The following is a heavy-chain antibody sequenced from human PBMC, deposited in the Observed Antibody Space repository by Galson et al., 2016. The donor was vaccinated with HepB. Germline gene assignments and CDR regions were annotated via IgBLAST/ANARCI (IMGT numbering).Heavy chain of an antibody. D-gene: IGHD2-2*01. V-gene: IGHV3-23*01. J-gene: IGHJ4*02. CDR1: GLTFSSTD. CDR3: ASRPSCSSTSCLYYFDY. CDR2: IGGSGGST. Sequence: CAVSGLTFSSTDLSWVRQAPGQGLEWVSHIGGSGGSTYYADSVKGRFIISRDNSKKMLFLQMNSLRAEDTAVYYCASRPSCSSTSCLYYFDYWGPGTVVTVSS.